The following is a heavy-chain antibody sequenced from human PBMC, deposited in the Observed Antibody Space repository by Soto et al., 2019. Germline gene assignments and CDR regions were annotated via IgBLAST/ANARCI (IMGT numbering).Heavy chain of an antibody. CDR2: INHSGST. V-gene: IGHV4-34*01. Sequence: QVQLQQWGAGLLKPSETLSLTCAVYGGSFSGYYWSWIRQPPGKGLEWIGEINHSGSTNYNPSLKSRVTRSVDTSRNQFSLKLSSVTAADTAVYYCARGQGGYSYPNWFAPWGQGTLVTVSS. J-gene: IGHJ5*02. D-gene: IGHD5-18*01. CDR1: GGSFSGYY. CDR3: ARGQGGYSYPNWFAP.